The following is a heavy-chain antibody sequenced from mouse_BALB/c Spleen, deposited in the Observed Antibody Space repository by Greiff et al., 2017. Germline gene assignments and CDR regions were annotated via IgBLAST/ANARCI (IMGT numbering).Heavy chain of an antibody. CDR1: GFTFSDYG. J-gene: IGHJ4*01. CDR2: ISNLAYSI. V-gene: IGHV5-15*02. CDR3: ARGDRYDVPYAMDY. Sequence: EVKLMESGGGLVQPGGSRKLSCAASGFTFSDYGMAWVRQAPGKGPEWVAFISNLAYSIYYADTVTGRFTISRENAKNTLYLEMSSLRSEDTAMYYCARGDRYDVPYAMDYWGQGTSVTVSS. D-gene: IGHD2-14*01.